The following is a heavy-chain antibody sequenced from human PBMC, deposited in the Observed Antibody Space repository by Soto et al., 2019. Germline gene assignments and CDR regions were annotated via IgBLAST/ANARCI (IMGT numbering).Heavy chain of an antibody. CDR2: IKSDGSTT. CDR1: GFTFSDYW. V-gene: IGHV3-74*01. J-gene: IGHJ4*02. Sequence: EVQLVESGGGLVQPGGSLRISCAASGFTFSDYWMHWVRQAPGKGLVWVSRIKSDGSTTDYADSVKGRFTISRDDAKNTLFLQMNSLKVEDTAVYYCARDRITVAALDYWGQGTLVTVSS. CDR3: ARDRITVAALDY. D-gene: IGHD6-19*01.